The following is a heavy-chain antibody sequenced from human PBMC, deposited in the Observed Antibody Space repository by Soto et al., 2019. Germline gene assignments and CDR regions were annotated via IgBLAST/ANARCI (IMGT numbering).Heavy chain of an antibody. CDR3: AETLSEYSSSSGYYYGMDV. CDR1: GGTFSSYA. Sequence: SVKVSCKASGGTFSSYAISWVRQAPGQGLEWMGGIIPIFGTANYAQKFQGRVTITADESTSTAYMELSSLRSEDTAVYYCAETLSEYSSSSGYYYGMDVWGQGTTVTVSS. J-gene: IGHJ6*02. D-gene: IGHD6-6*01. V-gene: IGHV1-69*13. CDR2: IIPIFGTA.